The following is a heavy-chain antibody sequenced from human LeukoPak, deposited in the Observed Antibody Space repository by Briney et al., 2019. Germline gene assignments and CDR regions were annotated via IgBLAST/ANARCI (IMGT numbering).Heavy chain of an antibody. D-gene: IGHD5-12*01. CDR2: ISSSSSYI. CDR3: ARGIYSGYDAPDY. CDR1: GFTFSSYS. J-gene: IGHJ4*02. Sequence: PGGSLRLSCAASGFTFSSYSMNWVRQAPGKGLEWDSSISSSSSYIYYADSVKGRFTISRDNAKNSLYLQMNSLRAEDTAVYYCARGIYSGYDAPDYWGQGTLVTVSS. V-gene: IGHV3-21*01.